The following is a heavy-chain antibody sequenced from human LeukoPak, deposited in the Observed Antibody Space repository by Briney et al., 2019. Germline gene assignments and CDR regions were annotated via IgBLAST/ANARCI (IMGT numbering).Heavy chain of an antibody. Sequence: GGSLRLSCAASGFIFSSYSMNWVRQAPGKGLEWVSSISSDSYYIFYADSVKGRFTISRDNAKNSLYLQMNSLRAEDTAVYYCARSGSTRDYGMGVWGQGTTVTVS. V-gene: IGHV3-21*01. D-gene: IGHD1-26*01. CDR3: ARSGSTRDYGMGV. J-gene: IGHJ6*02. CDR2: ISSDSYYI. CDR1: GFIFSSYS.